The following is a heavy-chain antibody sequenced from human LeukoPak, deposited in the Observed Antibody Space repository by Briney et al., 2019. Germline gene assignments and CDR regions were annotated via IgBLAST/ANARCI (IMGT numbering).Heavy chain of an antibody. Sequence: SVKVSCKASGGTFSSYAISWVRQAPGQGLEWMGGIIPIFGTANYAQKFQGRVTITADKSTSTAYMELSSLRSEDTAVYYCARSVYSYGYAFDYWGQGTLVTVSS. J-gene: IGHJ4*02. CDR1: GGTFSSYA. CDR3: ARSVYSYGYAFDY. V-gene: IGHV1-69*06. CDR2: IIPIFGTA. D-gene: IGHD5-18*01.